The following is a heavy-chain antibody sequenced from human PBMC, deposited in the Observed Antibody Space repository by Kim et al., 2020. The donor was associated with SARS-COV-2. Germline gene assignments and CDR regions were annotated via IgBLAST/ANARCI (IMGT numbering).Heavy chain of an antibody. Sequence: ASVKVSCKASGYTFTNYGLTWVRQAPGQGLEWMGWIRTNTGDPTYAQGFTGRFVFSLDTSVSTAFLQISSLEAEDTAVYYCAKISGRKPIYCFDYWGQGTLVTVSS. D-gene: IGHD1-26*01. CDR2: IRTNTGDP. V-gene: IGHV7-4-1*02. CDR3: AKISGRKPIYCFDY. J-gene: IGHJ4*02. CDR1: GYTFTNYG.